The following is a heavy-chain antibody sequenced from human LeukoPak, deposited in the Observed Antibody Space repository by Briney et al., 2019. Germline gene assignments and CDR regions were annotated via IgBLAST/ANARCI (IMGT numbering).Heavy chain of an antibody. CDR1: GLSVSAYY. CDR2: IDSGGSGGTK. V-gene: IGHV3-53*01. J-gene: IGHJ4*02. D-gene: IGHD6-13*01. Sequence: QPGGSLRLSCAPSGLSVSAYYMSWVRQAPGKGLEWVSVIDSGGSGGTKYYEDCVKGRFNISRDNSKNKLFIQMNRLRAEDKAVYYCASDRDSSTWSYYWGQGTLVTVSS. CDR3: ASDRDSSTWSYY.